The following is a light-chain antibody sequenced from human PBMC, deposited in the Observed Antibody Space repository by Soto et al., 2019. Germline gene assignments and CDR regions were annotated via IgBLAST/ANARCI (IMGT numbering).Light chain of an antibody. CDR3: QVWDSKSDHYV. Sequence: YELTQPPSVSVAPGQTGMGTCGGKHIGSKSVHWYQQKPGQAPVLVVYDDSDRPSGIPERFSGSNSGNTATLTISRVEAWDEADYHCQVWDSKSDHYVFGTGTKLTVL. CDR2: DDS. J-gene: IGLJ1*01. CDR1: HIGSKS. V-gene: IGLV3-21*02.